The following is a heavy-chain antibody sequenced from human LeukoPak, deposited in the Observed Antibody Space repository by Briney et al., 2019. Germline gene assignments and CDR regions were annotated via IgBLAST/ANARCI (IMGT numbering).Heavy chain of an antibody. CDR1: GGSFSGYY. V-gene: IGHV4-34*01. D-gene: IGHD3-10*01. CDR3: ERGRLNHYYGSGSIFDY. CDR2: INHSGST. Sequence: SETLSLTCAVYGGSFSGYYWSWIRQPPGKGLEWIGEINHSGSTNYNPSLKSRVTISVDTSKNQFSLKLSSVTAADTAVYYCERGRLNHYYGSGSIFDYWGQGTLVTVSS. J-gene: IGHJ4*02.